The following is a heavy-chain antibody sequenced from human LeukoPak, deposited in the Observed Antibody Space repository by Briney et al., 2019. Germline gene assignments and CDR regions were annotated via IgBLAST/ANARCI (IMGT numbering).Heavy chain of an antibody. CDR2: ISYDGSNK. V-gene: IGHV3-30-3*01. CDR3: ARSGGLLDAFDI. D-gene: IGHD3-16*01. CDR1: GFTFSSYA. Sequence: GGSLRLSCAASGFTFSSYAMHWVRQAPGKGLEWVAVISYDGSNKYYADSVKGRFTISKDNSKNTLYLQMNSLRAEDTAVYDCARSGGLLDAFDIWGQGTMFTVSS. J-gene: IGHJ3*02.